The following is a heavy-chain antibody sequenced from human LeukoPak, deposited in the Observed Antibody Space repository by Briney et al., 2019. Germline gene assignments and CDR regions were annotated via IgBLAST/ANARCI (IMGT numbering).Heavy chain of an antibody. V-gene: IGHV3-74*01. CDR2: INSDGSST. J-gene: IGHJ4*02. CDR3: ARDLASIWYSSGGSDY. CDR1: GSTFSSYW. D-gene: IGHD6-19*01. Sequence: GGSLRLSCATSGSTFSSYWMHWVRQAPGKGLVWVSRINSDGSSTSYADSVKGRFTISRDNAKSTLYLQMNSLRAEDTAVYYCARDLASIWYSSGGSDYWGQGTLVTVSS.